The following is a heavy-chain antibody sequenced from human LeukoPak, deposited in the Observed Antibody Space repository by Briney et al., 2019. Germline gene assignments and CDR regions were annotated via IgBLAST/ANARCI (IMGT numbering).Heavy chain of an antibody. CDR3: ARDSMGYCSGGSCWPPTNDAFDI. D-gene: IGHD2-15*01. Sequence: ASVKVSCKASGYTFTRYGISWVRQAPGQGLEWMGWISAYNGNTNYAQKLQGRVTMTTDTSTSTAYMELRSLRSDDTAVYYCARDSMGYCSGGSCWPPTNDAFDIWGQGTMVTVSS. CDR2: ISAYNGNT. CDR1: GYTFTRYG. J-gene: IGHJ3*02. V-gene: IGHV1-18*01.